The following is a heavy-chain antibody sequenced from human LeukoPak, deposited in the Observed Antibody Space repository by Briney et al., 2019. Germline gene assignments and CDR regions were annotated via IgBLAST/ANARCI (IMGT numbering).Heavy chain of an antibody. J-gene: IGHJ3*02. D-gene: IGHD3-22*01. CDR3: ASQTVFSTYYYDSSGPFDAFDI. V-gene: IGHV4-34*01. CDR1: GGSFSGYY. CDR2: INHSGST. Sequence: PSETLSLTCAVYGGSFSGYYWSWIRQPPGKGLEWIGEINHSGSTNYNPSLKSRVTISVDTSKNQFSLKLSSVTAADTAVYYCASQTVFSTYYYDSSGPFDAFDIWGQGTMVTVSS.